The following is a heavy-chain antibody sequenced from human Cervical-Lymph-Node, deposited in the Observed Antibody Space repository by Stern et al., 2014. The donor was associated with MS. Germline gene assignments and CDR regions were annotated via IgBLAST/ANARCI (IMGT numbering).Heavy chain of an antibody. Sequence: VQLVQSGAEVREPGSSVKVSCKASGDTFTNFAITWVRQAPGQGLEWMGGIIPIFGTTDYVQKFQGRVTITADESASTAYMELTSLRSEDTAVYYCARGQSGYFYYYYGMAVWGQGTTVTVSS. J-gene: IGHJ6*02. CDR1: GDTFTNFA. D-gene: IGHD3-22*01. CDR3: ARGQSGYFYYYYGMAV. V-gene: IGHV1-69*01. CDR2: IIPIFGTT.